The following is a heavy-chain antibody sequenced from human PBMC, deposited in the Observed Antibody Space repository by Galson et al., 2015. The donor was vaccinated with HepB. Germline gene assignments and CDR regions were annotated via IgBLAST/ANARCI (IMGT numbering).Heavy chain of an antibody. Sequence: TLSLTCAFYGGSFSGYYWNWIRQSPGKGLEWIGEINHSGSTNYNPSLKSRVTISIDTSKNQFSLKLSSVTAADTAVYYCARGGYYDSSSYWPRLQLRDGYPHWGQGTRVTVSS. CDR3: ARGGYYDSSSYWPRLQLRDGYPH. D-gene: IGHD3-22*01. J-gene: IGHJ3*01. CDR2: INHSGST. V-gene: IGHV4-34*01. CDR1: GGSFSGYY.